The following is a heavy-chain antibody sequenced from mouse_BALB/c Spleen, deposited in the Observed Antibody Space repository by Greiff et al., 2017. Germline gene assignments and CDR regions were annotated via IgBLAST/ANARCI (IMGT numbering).Heavy chain of an antibody. CDR3: ARRDYGGYFDY. CDR2: IYPGSGNT. V-gene: IGHV1-77*01. CDR1: GYNFTDYY. Sequence: VQLQQSGAELARPGASVKLSCKASGYNFTDYYINWVKQRTGQGLEWIGEIYPGSGNTYYNEKFKGKATLTADKSSSTAYMQLSSLTSEDSAVYCCARRDYGGYFDYWGQGTTLTVSS. J-gene: IGHJ2*01. D-gene: IGHD1-1*01.